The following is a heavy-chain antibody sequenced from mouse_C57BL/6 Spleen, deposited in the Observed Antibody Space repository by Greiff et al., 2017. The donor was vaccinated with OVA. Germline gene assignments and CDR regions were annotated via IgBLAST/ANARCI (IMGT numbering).Heavy chain of an antibody. D-gene: IGHD4-1*01. CDR2: IYPGDGDT. CDR3: ARMGNWDKDFDV. J-gene: IGHJ1*03. V-gene: IGHV1-82*01. CDR1: GYAFSSSW. Sequence: QVQLQQSGPELVKPGASVKISCKASGYAFSSSWMNWVKQRPGKGLEWIGRIYPGDGDTNYNGKFKGKATLTADKASSTAYMQLSSLTSEDSAVYFCARMGNWDKDFDVWGTGTTVTVSS.